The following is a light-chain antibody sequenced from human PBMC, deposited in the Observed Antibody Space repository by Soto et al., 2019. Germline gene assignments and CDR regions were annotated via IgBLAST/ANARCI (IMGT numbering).Light chain of an antibody. V-gene: IGKV1-5*03. Sequence: DIQMTQSPSTLSASVGDRVTITCRASQNIGAALAWYQQKPGKAPHLLSYRTSSLESGVPSRFSGSGSGTEFTLAIDSLQPDDFATYYCQQYHIFLTFGQGTKVDIK. CDR3: QQYHIFLT. J-gene: IGKJ2*01. CDR2: RTS. CDR1: QNIGAA.